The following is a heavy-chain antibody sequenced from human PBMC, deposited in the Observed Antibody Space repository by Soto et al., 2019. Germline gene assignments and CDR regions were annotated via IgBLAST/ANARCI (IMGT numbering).Heavy chain of an antibody. CDR2: IYYSGST. J-gene: IGHJ5*02. Sequence: SEALSLTCSVSGGSISRSSYFWGWIRQPPGKGLEWIGSIYYSGSTYYNPSLKSRVTVSVDTSKNQFSLKLSSVTAADTAVYYFARHPSDFWFDPWGQGTLVTVS. V-gene: IGHV4-39*01. CDR1: GGSISRSSYF. D-gene: IGHD2-21*02. CDR3: ARHPSDFWFDP.